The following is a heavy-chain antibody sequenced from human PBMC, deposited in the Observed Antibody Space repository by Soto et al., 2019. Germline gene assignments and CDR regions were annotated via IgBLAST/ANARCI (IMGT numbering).Heavy chain of an antibody. J-gene: IGHJ6*02. D-gene: IGHD3-3*02. CDR3: ARETYISYSMDV. CDR2: IWFDGSNE. CDR1: GFIFRNYG. Sequence: PGGSLRLSCVASGFIFRNYGMHWVRQVPGKGPEWVAAIWFDGSNEKYADSVKGRFSISRDNSKSTLYLQMNSLRAEDTAIYYCARETYISYSMDVWGQGTTVTVSS. V-gene: IGHV3-33*01.